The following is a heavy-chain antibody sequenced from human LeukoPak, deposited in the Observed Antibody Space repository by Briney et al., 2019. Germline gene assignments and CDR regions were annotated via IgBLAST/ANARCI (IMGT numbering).Heavy chain of an antibody. Sequence: GGSLRLSCAASGFTFSNYALSWVRQAPGKGLEWVSGISASGGSTYYADSVKGRFTISRDNSKNTLYVQMNSLRAVDTAVYYCAKDRYCSGGSCSGDFDYWGQGTLVTVSS. V-gene: IGHV3-23*01. J-gene: IGHJ4*02. D-gene: IGHD2-15*01. CDR3: AKDRYCSGGSCSGDFDY. CDR2: ISASGGST. CDR1: GFTFSNYA.